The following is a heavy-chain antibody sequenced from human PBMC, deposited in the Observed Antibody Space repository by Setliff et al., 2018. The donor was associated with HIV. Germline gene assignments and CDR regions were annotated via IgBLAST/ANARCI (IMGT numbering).Heavy chain of an antibody. CDR3: AKVLLFGVDVFDI. CDR2: MSGINDNK. CDR1: GFTFNTYG. J-gene: IGHJ3*02. D-gene: IGHD3-10*02. Sequence: LRLSCAASGFTFNTYGMNWVRQAPGKGLEWVSLMSGINDNKFYAESVKGRFTISKDNSKNTLYLQMTSLRDEDTAVYYCAKVLLFGVDVFDIWGQGTMVTVSS. V-gene: IGHV3-23*01.